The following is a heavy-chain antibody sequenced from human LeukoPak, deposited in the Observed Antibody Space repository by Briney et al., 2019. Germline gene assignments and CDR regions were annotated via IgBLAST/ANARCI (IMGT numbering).Heavy chain of an antibody. CDR1: GFTFSSYE. CDR3: ARVTNSGNDGDFDY. CDR2: ISNSGSMI. V-gene: IGHV3-48*03. Sequence: GGSLRLSCAASGFTFSSYEMNWVRQAPGKGLEGVSYISNSGSMIQYAESVKGRFIISRDNAKNSLYMQMNSLRAEDTAVYYCARVTNSGNDGDFDYWGQGTLVTVSS. J-gene: IGHJ4*02. D-gene: IGHD5-12*01.